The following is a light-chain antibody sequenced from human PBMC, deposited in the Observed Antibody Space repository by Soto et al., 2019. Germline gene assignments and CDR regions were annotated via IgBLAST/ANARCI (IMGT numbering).Light chain of an antibody. V-gene: IGKV1D-13*01. Sequence: AIQLTQSPSSLSASVGDRVTITCRASQGISSALAWYQQKPGKAPKLLIYDASSLESGVPSRFSGSGSGTEFTLTISSLQPDDFATYYCQQYNNYPRTFGQGTKVDIK. J-gene: IGKJ1*01. CDR2: DAS. CDR1: QGISSA. CDR3: QQYNNYPRT.